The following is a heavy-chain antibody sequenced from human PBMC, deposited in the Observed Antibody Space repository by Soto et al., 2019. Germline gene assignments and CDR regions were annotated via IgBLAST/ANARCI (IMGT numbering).Heavy chain of an antibody. CDR1: GDSVSSNSAA. D-gene: IGHD2-2*02. CDR3: AREEEYCSSTSCYTNYYYGMDV. V-gene: IGHV6-1*01. J-gene: IGHJ6*02. Sequence: SQTLSLTCAISGDSVSSNSAAWNWIRQSPSRGLEWLGRTYYRSKWYNDYAVSVKSRITINPDTSKNQFSLQLNSVTPEDTAVYYCAREEEYCSSTSCYTNYYYGMDVWGQGTTVTVSS. CDR2: TYYRSKWYN.